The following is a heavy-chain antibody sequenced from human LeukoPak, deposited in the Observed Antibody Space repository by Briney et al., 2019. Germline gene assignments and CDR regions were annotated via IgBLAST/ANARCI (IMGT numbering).Heavy chain of an antibody. V-gene: IGHV3-23*01. CDR3: ANQKARYCSSTSCYTSFAFDI. D-gene: IGHD2-2*02. Sequence: GGSLRLSCAASGFTFSSYAMSWVRQAPGKGLEWVSAISGSGGSTYYADSVKGRFTISRDNSKNTLYLQMNSLRAEDTAVHYCANQKARYCSSTSCYTSFAFDIWGQGTMVTVSS. CDR2: ISGSGGST. CDR1: GFTFSSYA. J-gene: IGHJ3*02.